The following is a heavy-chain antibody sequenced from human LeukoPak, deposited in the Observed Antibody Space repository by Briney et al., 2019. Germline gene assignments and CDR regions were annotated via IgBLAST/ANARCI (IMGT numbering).Heavy chain of an antibody. CDR3: AREGDSSSVGWFDP. CDR1: GFIFNNYW. Sequence: GGSLRLSCAASGFIFNNYWMTWVRQAPGKGLEWVANINQDGNDKYYVESVKGRLTISRDNAKNSVYLQMSSLRAEDTAVYYCAREGDSSSVGWFDPWGQGTLVTVSS. J-gene: IGHJ5*02. V-gene: IGHV3-7*03. CDR2: INQDGNDK. D-gene: IGHD6-13*01.